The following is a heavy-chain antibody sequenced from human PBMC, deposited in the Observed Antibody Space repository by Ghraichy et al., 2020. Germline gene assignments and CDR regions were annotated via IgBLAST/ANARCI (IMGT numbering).Heavy chain of an antibody. D-gene: IGHD6-25*01. CDR2: ISAYNGNT. CDR1: GYTFTSYG. J-gene: IGHJ4*02. Sequence: APVKVSCKASGYTFTSYGISWVRQAPGQGLEWMGWISAYNGNTNYAQKLQGRVTMTTDTSTSTAYMELRSLRSDDTAVYYCARDYGYFWPFAAGYYFDYWGQGTLVTVSS. CDR3: ARDYGYFWPFAAGYYFDY. V-gene: IGHV1-18*04.